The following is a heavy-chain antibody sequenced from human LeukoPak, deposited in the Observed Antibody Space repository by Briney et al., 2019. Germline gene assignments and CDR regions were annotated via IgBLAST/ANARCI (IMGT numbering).Heavy chain of an antibody. CDR1: GFTFSSSW. CDR3: AAMDHFDY. D-gene: IGHD5-18*01. V-gene: IGHV3-7*01. Sequence: GGSLTLSCAASGFTFSSSWMAWVRQAPGKGLEWVANIKYDGNETYYVDSVKGRFTISRDNAKNSLHLEMNSLRADDTAVYYCAAMDHFDYWGQGTLVSVSS. J-gene: IGHJ4*02. CDR2: IKYDGNET.